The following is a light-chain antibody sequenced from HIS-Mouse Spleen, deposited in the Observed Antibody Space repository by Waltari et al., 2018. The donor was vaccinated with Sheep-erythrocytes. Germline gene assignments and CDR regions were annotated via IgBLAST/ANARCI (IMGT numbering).Light chain of an antibody. J-gene: IGKJ4*01. CDR1: QRVLYSSNNKHY. Sequence: DIVMTQSPDSLAVSLGERATINCKSSQRVLYSSNNKHYLAWYQQKPGQPPTLLSYWASTRESGVPDRFSGSGSGTDFTLTISSLQAEDVAVYYCQQYYSTPLTFGGGTKVEIK. CDR3: QQYYSTPLT. CDR2: WAS. V-gene: IGKV4-1*01.